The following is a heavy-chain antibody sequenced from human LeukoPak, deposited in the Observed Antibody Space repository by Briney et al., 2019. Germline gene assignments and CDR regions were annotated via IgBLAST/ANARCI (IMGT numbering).Heavy chain of an antibody. Sequence: SETLSLTCTVSGGSISSSSYYWGWIRQPPGKGLEWIGSIYYSGSTYYTPSLKSPVTTSVDTSKNQFSLKLRPVTAADTAVYYCGRHHYDRNGYNWFDPWGQGTLVTVSS. D-gene: IGHD3-22*01. J-gene: IGHJ5*02. CDR1: GGSISSSSYY. V-gene: IGHV4-39*01. CDR3: GRHHYDRNGYNWFDP. CDR2: IYYSGST.